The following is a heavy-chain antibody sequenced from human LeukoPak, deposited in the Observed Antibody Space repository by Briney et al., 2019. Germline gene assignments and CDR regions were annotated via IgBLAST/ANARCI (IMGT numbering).Heavy chain of an antibody. CDR3: ATGFMVRGVIPPIDY. V-gene: IGHV1-24*01. J-gene: IGHJ4*02. CDR1: GYTLTELS. Sequence: ASVKVSCKVSGYTLTELSMHWVRQAPGKGLEWMGGFDPEDGETIYAQKFQGRVTMTEDTSTDTAYMELSSLRSEDTAVYYCATGFMVRGVIPPIDYWGQGTLVTVSS. CDR2: FDPEDGET. D-gene: IGHD3-10*01.